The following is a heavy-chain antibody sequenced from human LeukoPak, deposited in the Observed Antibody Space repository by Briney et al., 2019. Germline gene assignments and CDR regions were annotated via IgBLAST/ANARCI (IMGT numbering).Heavy chain of an antibody. D-gene: IGHD6-19*01. Sequence: ASVKVSCKASGYTFTSYDINWVRQAPGQGLECMGWMNPNSGNPGYAQKFQSRVTITRNTSISTAYMELSSLRSEDTAVYYCARVLAGSGWYDVFDIWAQGTMVTVSS. CDR2: MNPNSGNP. J-gene: IGHJ3*02. CDR1: GYTFTSYD. V-gene: IGHV1-8*01. CDR3: ARVLAGSGWYDVFDI.